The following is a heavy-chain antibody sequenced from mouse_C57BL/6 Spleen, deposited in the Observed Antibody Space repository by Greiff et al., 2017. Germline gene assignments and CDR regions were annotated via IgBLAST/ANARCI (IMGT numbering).Heavy chain of an antibody. CDR1: GFNIKDYY. V-gene: IGHV14-1*01. Sequence: EVQLQQSGAELVRPGASVKLSCTASGFNIKDYYMHWVKQRPEQGLEWIGRIDPEDGDTEYAPKFPGQATMTADTSSNTAYLQLSSLTSEYTAVYYCTTLWSDYAMDYWGQGTSVTVSS. D-gene: IGHD1-1*02. CDR3: TTLWSDYAMDY. CDR2: IDPEDGDT. J-gene: IGHJ4*01.